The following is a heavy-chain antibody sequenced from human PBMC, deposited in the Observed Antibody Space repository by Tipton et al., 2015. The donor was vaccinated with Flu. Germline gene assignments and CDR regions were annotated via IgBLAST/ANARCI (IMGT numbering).Heavy chain of an antibody. CDR1: GGSISGYY. J-gene: IGHJ6*03. Sequence: TLSLTCTVSGGSISGYYWNWIRQPAGKGLEWIWRMSSSGSTDYNPYLKSRVTMSVDTSKNQFSLKVNSVTAADTAVYYCARIGCSAPCAYYSYYLDVWGKGATVTVSS. CDR2: MSSSGST. CDR3: ARIGCSAPCAYYSYYLDV. D-gene: IGHD2-15*01. V-gene: IGHV4-4*07.